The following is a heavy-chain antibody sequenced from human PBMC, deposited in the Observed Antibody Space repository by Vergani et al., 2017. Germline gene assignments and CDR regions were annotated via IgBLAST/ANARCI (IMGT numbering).Heavy chain of an antibody. CDR3: ATRWEGYVDTAMVDYYGMDV. V-gene: IGHV5-10-1*03. Sequence: EVQLVPSGAEVKKPGESLRISCKGSGYSFTSYWISWVRQMPGKGLEWMGRIDPSDSYTNYSPSFQGHVTISADKSISTAYLQWSSLKASDTAMYYCATRWEGYVDTAMVDYYGMDVWGQGTTVTVSS. D-gene: IGHD5-18*01. J-gene: IGHJ6*02. CDR2: IDPSDSYT. CDR1: GYSFTSYW.